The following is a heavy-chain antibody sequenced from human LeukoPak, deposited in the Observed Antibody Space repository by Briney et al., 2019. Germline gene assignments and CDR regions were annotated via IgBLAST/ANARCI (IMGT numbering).Heavy chain of an antibody. J-gene: IGHJ5*02. V-gene: IGHV1-18*01. CDR3: ARDDRVLPGPRTPGGWFDP. CDR1: GYTFTSYG. D-gene: IGHD3-3*01. CDR2: ISAYNGNT. Sequence: ASVKVSCKASGYTFTSYGISWVRQAPGQGLEWMGWISAYNGNTNYAQKLQGRVTMTTDTSTSTAYMELRSLRSDDTAVYYCARDDRVLPGPRTPGGWFDPWGQGTLVTVSS.